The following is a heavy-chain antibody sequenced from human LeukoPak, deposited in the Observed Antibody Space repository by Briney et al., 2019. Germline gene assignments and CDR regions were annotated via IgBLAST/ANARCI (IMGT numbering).Heavy chain of an antibody. CDR3: ARGREYQLPKRYFDL. J-gene: IGHJ2*01. V-gene: IGHV4-4*02. D-gene: IGHD2-2*01. CDR2: INHSGST. Sequence: PSGTLSLTCAVSGGSISSSNWWSWVRQPPGKGLEWIGEINHSGSTNYNPSLKSRVTISVDTSKNQFSLKLSSVTAADTAVYYCARGREYQLPKRYFDLWGRGTLVTVSS. CDR1: GGSISSSNW.